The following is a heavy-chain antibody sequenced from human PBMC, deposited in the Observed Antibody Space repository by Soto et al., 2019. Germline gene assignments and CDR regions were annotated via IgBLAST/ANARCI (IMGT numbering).Heavy chain of an antibody. CDR2: INSDGSST. Sequence: EVQLVESGGGLVQPGGSLRLSCAASGFTFSSYWMHWVRQAPGKGLVWVSRINSDGSSTSYADSVKGRFTISRDNANNTLYLQMNSLRAEDTAVYYCVRTSLVVAAATREDYWGQGPLVTVSS. CDR1: GFTFSSYW. V-gene: IGHV3-74*01. D-gene: IGHD2-15*01. CDR3: VRTSLVVAAATREDY. J-gene: IGHJ4*02.